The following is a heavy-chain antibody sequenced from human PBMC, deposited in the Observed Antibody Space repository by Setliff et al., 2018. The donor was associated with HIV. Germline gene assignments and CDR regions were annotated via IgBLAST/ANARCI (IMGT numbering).Heavy chain of an antibody. CDR3: ARARTPYYYDSSAYYFNYYYMDV. D-gene: IGHD3-22*01. CDR2: ISHSGST. CDR1: GGSFSGYF. V-gene: IGHV4-34*01. Sequence: SETLSLTCSVYGGSFSGYFWSWIRQPPGKGLEWIGEISHSGSTNYNPSLKSRVTISVDTSKNQFSLKLSSVTAADTAVYYCARARTPYYYDSSAYYFNYYYMDVWGKGTTVTVS. J-gene: IGHJ6*03.